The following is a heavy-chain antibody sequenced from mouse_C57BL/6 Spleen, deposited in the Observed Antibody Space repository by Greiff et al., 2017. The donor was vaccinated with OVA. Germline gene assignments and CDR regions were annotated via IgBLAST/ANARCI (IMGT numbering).Heavy chain of an antibody. CDR2: INPSNGGT. Sequence: VKLQQPGTELVKPGASVKLSCKASGYTFTSYWMHWVKQRPGQGLEWIGNINPSNGGTNYNEKFKSKATLTVDKSSSTAYMQLSSLTSEDSAVYYCAGHYYGSSYWYFDVWGTGTTVTVSS. D-gene: IGHD1-1*01. V-gene: IGHV1-53*01. CDR3: AGHYYGSSYWYFDV. CDR1: GYTFTSYW. J-gene: IGHJ1*03.